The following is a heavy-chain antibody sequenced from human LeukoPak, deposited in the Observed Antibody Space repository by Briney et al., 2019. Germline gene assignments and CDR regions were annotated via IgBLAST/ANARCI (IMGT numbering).Heavy chain of an antibody. J-gene: IGHJ4*02. CDR2: IYSGGSK. Sequence: GGSLRLSCAASGFTVSRNYMSWVRQAPGKGLEWGSVIYSGGSKYYADSVKGRFTISRDNSKNTLYLQMNSLRAEDTAVYYCARGNHYYDSSGLTYYFDYWGQGTLVTVSS. V-gene: IGHV3-53*01. D-gene: IGHD3-22*01. CDR3: ARGNHYYDSSGLTYYFDY. CDR1: GFTVSRNY.